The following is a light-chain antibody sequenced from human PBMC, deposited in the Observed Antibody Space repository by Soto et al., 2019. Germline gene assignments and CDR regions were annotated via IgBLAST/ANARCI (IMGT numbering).Light chain of an antibody. CDR1: QSVSNNY. J-gene: IGKJ1*01. Sequence: ELVLTQSPGTLSLSPGERTTLYCRASQSVSNNYLAWYQQKPGQAPRLLIYGASNRATGIPDRFSGSGSGTEFTLSISSLHPDDFATYYCQQYDSYSWTFGQGTKVDIK. CDR2: GAS. CDR3: QQYDSYSWT. V-gene: IGKV3-20*01.